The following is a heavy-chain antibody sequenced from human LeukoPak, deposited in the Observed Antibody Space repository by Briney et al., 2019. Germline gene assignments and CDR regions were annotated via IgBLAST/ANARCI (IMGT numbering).Heavy chain of an antibody. CDR3: AKDRYCSSTSCYGGYRFDP. D-gene: IGHD2-2*01. CDR1: GFAFSSYG. V-gene: IGHV3-30*02. Sequence: PGGSLRLSCAASGFAFSSYGMHWVRQAPGKGLEWVAFIRYDGGNKYYADSVKGRFTISRDNSKNTLYLQMNSLRAEDTAVYYCAKDRYCSSTSCYGGYRFDPWGQGTLVTVSS. J-gene: IGHJ5*02. CDR2: IRYDGGNK.